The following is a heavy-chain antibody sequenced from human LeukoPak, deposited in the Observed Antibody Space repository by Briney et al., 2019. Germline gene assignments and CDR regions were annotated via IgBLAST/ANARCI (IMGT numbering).Heavy chain of an antibody. Sequence: PGGSLRLSCAASGFTFSSYAMHWVRQAPGKGLEWMAVISYDGSNKYYADSVRGRFTISRDNSKNTLYLQMNRLRAEDTAVYYCARDTSGYDTGDAFDIWGQGTMVTVSS. J-gene: IGHJ3*02. CDR3: ARDTSGYDTGDAFDI. D-gene: IGHD5-12*01. CDR1: GFTFSSYA. V-gene: IGHV3-30*04. CDR2: ISYDGSNK.